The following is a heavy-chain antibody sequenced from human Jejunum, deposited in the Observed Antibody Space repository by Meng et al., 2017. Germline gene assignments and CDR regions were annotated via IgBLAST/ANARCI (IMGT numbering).Heavy chain of an antibody. Sequence: VPRQQCRPRLLRPSETLPLTCLVSGYSVSCDNYYWSWIRQPPEKGLEWIGYVYYSGHTDCNPSLKSRLSISIDTSKNHFSLKLSSVTAADTAVYYCARTPLYSGSYYFDPWGQGALVTVSS. V-gene: IGHV4-61*03. CDR3: ARTPLYSGSYYFDP. J-gene: IGHJ4*02. D-gene: IGHD1-26*01. CDR2: VYYSGHT. CDR1: GYSVSCDNYY.